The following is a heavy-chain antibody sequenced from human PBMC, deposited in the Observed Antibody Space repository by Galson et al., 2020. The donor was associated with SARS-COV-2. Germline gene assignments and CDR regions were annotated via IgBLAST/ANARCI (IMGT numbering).Heavy chain of an antibody. D-gene: IGHD6-19*01. CDR2: SGSGGGT. Sequence: GESLKISCAASGFTFSSYAMSWVRQAPGKGLEWVSASGSGGGTYYADSVKGRFTISRDKSKNTLYLQMNILRVEDTAVYYCAKGATKQWLDYWGQGTLVTVSS. CDR3: AKGATKQWLDY. CDR1: GFTFSSYA. V-gene: IGHV3-23*01. J-gene: IGHJ4*02.